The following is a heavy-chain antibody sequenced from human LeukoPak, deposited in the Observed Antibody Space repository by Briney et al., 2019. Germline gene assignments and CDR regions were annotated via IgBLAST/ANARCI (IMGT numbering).Heavy chain of an antibody. Sequence: SQTLSLTCTVSGGSISSGSYYWSWIRQPAGKGLEWIGRIYTSGSTNYNPSLKSRVTISVDTSKNQFSLKLSSVTAADTAVYYCARAGMGDSSYYFDYWGQGALVTVSS. CDR2: IYTSGST. CDR1: GGSISSGSYY. V-gene: IGHV4-61*02. J-gene: IGHJ4*02. CDR3: ARAGMGDSSYYFDY. D-gene: IGHD3-16*01.